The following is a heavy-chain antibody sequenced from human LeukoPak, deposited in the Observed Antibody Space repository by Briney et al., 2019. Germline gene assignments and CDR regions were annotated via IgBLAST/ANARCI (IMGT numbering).Heavy chain of an antibody. V-gene: IGHV1-18*01. Sequence: ASVKVSCKASGYTFTSYGISWVRQAPGQGLEWRGWISAYNGNTNYAQKLQGRVTMTTDTSTSTAYMELSSLRSEDTAVYYCAAVLWGTRDAFDIWGQGTMVTVSS. CDR2: ISAYNGNT. J-gene: IGHJ3*02. CDR1: GYTFTSYG. CDR3: AAVLWGTRDAFDI. D-gene: IGHD2-8*01.